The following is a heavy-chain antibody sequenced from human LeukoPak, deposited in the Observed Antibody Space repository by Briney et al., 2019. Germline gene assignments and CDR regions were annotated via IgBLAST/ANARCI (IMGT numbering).Heavy chain of an antibody. V-gene: IGHV3-43D*03. CDR1: GFTFDDYA. J-gene: IGHJ6*03. Sequence: GGSLRLSCAASGFTFDDYAMHWVRQAPGKGLEWVSLISWDGGSTYYADSVKGRFTISRDNSKNSLYLQMNSLRAEDTALYYCAKEAYDFWSGYYYYYMDVWGKGTTATVSS. D-gene: IGHD3-3*01. CDR3: AKEAYDFWSGYYYYYMDV. CDR2: ISWDGGST.